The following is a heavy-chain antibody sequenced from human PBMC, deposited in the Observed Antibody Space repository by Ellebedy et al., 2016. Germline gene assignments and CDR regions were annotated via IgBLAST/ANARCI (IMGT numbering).Heavy chain of an antibody. V-gene: IGHV1-46*01. CDR3: ARDHSGSYLD. CDR1: RYTFTSHD. J-gene: IGHJ4*02. Sequence: ASVKVSXKASRYTFTSHDMHWVRQAPGQGLEWVGRISTSGSGTTYAQNFQGRVTMTRDTSTSTVYMELSSLRSEDTAVYYCARDHSGSYLDWGQGTLVTVSS. D-gene: IGHD1-26*01. CDR2: ISTSGSGT.